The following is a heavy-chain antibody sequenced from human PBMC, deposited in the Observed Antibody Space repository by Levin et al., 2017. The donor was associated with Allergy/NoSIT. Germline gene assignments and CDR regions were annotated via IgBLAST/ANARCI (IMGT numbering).Heavy chain of an antibody. V-gene: IGHV4-39*01. CDR1: GGSISSSSYY. J-gene: IGHJ6*02. D-gene: IGHD6-13*01. Sequence: SETLSLTCTVSGGSISSSSYYWGWIRQPPGKGLEWIGSIYYSGSTYYNPSLKSRVTISVDTSKNQFSLKLSSVTAADTAVYYCARHDAYSSSWYGLTYYYGMDVWGQGTTVTVSS. CDR3: ARHDAYSSSWYGLTYYYGMDV. CDR2: IYYSGST.